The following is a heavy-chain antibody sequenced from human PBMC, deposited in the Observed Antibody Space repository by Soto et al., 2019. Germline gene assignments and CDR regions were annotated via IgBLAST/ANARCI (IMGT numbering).Heavy chain of an antibody. CDR3: ARAGDDTMVRALKYYFDY. J-gene: IGHJ4*02. D-gene: IGHD3-10*01. Sequence: QVQLQQWGAGLLKPSETLSLTCAVYGGSFSGYYWSWIRQPPGKGLEWIGEINHSGSTNYNPSLKSRVTISVDTSKNQFSLKLSSVTAADTAVYYCARAGDDTMVRALKYYFDYWGQGTLVTVSS. CDR2: INHSGST. V-gene: IGHV4-34*01. CDR1: GGSFSGYY.